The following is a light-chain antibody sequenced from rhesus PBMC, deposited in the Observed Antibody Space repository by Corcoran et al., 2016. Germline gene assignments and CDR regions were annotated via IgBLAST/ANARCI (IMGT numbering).Light chain of an antibody. Sequence: DIQMTQSPSSLSASVGDRVTITCRASQGIDTYLVWYQQKPGKPPNLLIYAASTLQSGVPSRFSGSRSGTDFTLTITNLQPEDYGTYYCQQHHTYPYTLGQGTKVDVK. CDR2: AAS. J-gene: IGKJ2*01. CDR3: QQHHTYPYT. V-gene: IGKV1-25*01. CDR1: QGIDTY.